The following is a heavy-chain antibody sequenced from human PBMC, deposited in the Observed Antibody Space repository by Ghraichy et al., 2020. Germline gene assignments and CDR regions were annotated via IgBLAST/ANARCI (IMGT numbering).Heavy chain of an antibody. J-gene: IGHJ1*01. D-gene: IGHD2-15*01. Sequence: SVKVSCKASGGTFSSYAISWVRQAPGQGLEWMGRIIPILGIANYAQKFQGRVTITADKSTSTAYMELSSLRSEDTAVYYCASSYCSGGSCYSREYFQHWGQGTLVTVSS. CDR1: GGTFSSYA. V-gene: IGHV1-69*04. CDR3: ASSYCSGGSCYSREYFQH. CDR2: IIPILGIA.